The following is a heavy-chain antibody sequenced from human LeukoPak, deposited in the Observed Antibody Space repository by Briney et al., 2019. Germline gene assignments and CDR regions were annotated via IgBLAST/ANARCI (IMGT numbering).Heavy chain of an antibody. J-gene: IGHJ1*01. CDR1: GYTFTSYG. V-gene: IGHV1-18*01. CDR3: ARRSPTTETTDPFQH. CDR2: ISAYNGYT. Sequence: ASVKVSCKASGYTFTSYGISWVRQAPGQGLEWMGRISAYNGYTKAAQKFQDRFIMTTDTSTNTAYMELRSLTSDDTAVYFCARRSPTTETTDPFQHWGQGTLVSVS. D-gene: IGHD4-11*01.